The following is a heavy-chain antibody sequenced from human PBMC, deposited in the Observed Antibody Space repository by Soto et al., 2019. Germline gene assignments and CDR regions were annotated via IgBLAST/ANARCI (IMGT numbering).Heavy chain of an antibody. V-gene: IGHV4-59*11. J-gene: IGHJ4*02. CDR1: GGSISNHY. CDR2: IYYNGNT. CDR3: TRANWYSEY. Sequence: QVQLQESGPGLVKPSETLSLTCSVSGGSISNHYWSWIRQPPGKVLEWIGYIYYNGNTNYNPSLKCLVTMSVDTSRNQISLKLTTVTAADTAVYYCTRANWYSEYWGQGTLVTVSS. D-gene: IGHD7-27*01.